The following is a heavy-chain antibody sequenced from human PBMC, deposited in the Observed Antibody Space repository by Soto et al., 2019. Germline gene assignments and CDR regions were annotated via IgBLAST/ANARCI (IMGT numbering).Heavy chain of an antibody. V-gene: IGHV3-53*02. CDR2: IYADGAT. J-gene: IGHJ4*02. D-gene: IGHD3-16*01. Sequence: EVDLVETGGGLIQPGGSLRLSRAASGFTVSSSSMSWVRQAPGKGLEWVSLIYADGATYYGDSVKGRFTISRDTSKNTLSLQMTSLRADDTAVYYCARDDSFLGAPFHYWGQGTLVTVSS. CDR3: ARDDSFLGAPFHY. CDR1: GFTVSSSS.